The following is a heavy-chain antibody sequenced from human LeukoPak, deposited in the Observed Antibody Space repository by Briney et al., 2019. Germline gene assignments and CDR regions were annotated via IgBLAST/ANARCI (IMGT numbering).Heavy chain of an antibody. CDR3: ARTITVIKRYFDF. CDR2: IYYSGNT. Sequence: PSETLSLTCSASGGSISSSSYDWGWIRQPPGKGLEWIGSIYYSGNTYYNPSLKSRVTISVDTSKNQFSLKLTSVTAADTAVYYCARTITVIKRYFDFCGQGTLVTVSS. D-gene: IGHD3-22*01. J-gene: IGHJ4*02. V-gene: IGHV4-39*01. CDR1: GGSISSSSYD.